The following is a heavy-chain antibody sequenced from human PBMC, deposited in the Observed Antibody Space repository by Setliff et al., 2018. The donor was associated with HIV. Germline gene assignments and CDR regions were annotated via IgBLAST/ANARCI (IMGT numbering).Heavy chain of an antibody. V-gene: IGHV4-59*01. CDR1: GGSISNYY. CDR3: ARSGYTSGFYWVFGAFGV. CDR2: IQYSDSG. J-gene: IGHJ3*01. D-gene: IGHD3-22*01. Sequence: SETLSPTCTVSGGSISNYYWTWVRQPPGKGLEWIASIQYSDSGLYNPSLRSRVTISVDTSTKQFSLYLSSVNETDTAVYYCARSGYTSGFYWVFGAFGVWGQGKMVTVSS.